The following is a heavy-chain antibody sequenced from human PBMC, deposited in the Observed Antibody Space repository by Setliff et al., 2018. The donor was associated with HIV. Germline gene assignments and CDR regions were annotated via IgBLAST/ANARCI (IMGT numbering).Heavy chain of an antibody. D-gene: IGHD3-3*01. CDR2: IYYSGST. V-gene: IGHV4-59*08. Sequence: SETLSLTCTVSGGSISSYYWSWIRQPPGKGLEWIGYIYYSGSTNYNPSLKSRVTISVDTSKNQFSLKLTSVTAADTAVYYCARTSLGVERLDFWGQGRLVTVSS. J-gene: IGHJ4*02. CDR3: ARTSLGVERLDF. CDR1: GGSISSYY.